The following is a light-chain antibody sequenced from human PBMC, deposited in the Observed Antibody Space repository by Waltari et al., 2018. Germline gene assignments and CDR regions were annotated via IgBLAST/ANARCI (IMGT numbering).Light chain of an antibody. CDR2: RAS. CDR3: QQYHTYPWT. V-gene: IGKV1-5*03. CDR1: QSINSW. Sequence: DIQMTQSPSTLSASVGDRVTIPCRASQSINSWLAWYQQKPGKAPKVLIYRASSLESGVPATFRGSGSGTDFTLTISSLQPDDFATYYCQQYHTYPWTFGEGTKVEIK. J-gene: IGKJ1*01.